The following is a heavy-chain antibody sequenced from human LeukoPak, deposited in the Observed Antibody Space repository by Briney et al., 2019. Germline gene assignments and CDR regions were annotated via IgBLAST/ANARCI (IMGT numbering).Heavy chain of an antibody. CDR1: GGFINTGDSY. J-gene: IGHJ4*02. V-gene: IGHV4-61*02. CDR3: VRGNWGSDFDY. D-gene: IGHD7-27*01. CDR2: IYISGST. Sequence: SETLSLTCTVSGGFINTGDSYWGWIRQPAGKGLEWIGRIYISGSTDYNPSLKSRVTISIDTSKNQLSLKLSSATAADTAVHYCVRGNWGSDFDYWGQGTLVTVSS.